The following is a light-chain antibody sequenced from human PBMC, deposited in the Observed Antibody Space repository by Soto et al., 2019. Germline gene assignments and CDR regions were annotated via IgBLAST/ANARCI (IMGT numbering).Light chain of an antibody. J-gene: IGKJ4*01. Sequence: DIVMTQSPDSLAVSLGERATINCKSSQRVLYSSNNKDYLAWYQQKPGQPPKLLIYWASARESGVPDRFSGSGSGTDFTLTISSLQAEDVAVYYCHQYYDSPLTFGGGTKVEIK. CDR2: WAS. CDR3: HQYYDSPLT. CDR1: QRVLYSSNNKDY. V-gene: IGKV4-1*01.